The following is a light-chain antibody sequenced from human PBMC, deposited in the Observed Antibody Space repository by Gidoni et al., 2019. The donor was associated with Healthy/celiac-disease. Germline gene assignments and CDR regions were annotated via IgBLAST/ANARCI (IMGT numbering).Light chain of an antibody. J-gene: IGKJ2*01. CDR3: QQYYTTPYT. CDR2: WAS. Sequence: DIVMTQSPDYLAVSLGERDTINCKSSQSFLYSSNNRNYLAWFQQKPGQPPKLLIYWASTRESGVPDRFSGSGSGTDFTLTISSLQAEDVAVYYCQQYYTTPYTFGQGTKLEIK. CDR1: QSFLYSSNNRNY. V-gene: IGKV4-1*01.